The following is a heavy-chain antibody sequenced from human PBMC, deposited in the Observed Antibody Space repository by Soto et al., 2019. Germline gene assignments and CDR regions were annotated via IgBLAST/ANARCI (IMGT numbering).Heavy chain of an antibody. V-gene: IGHV4-31*03. CDR2: IYCSGST. CDR1: GGSISSGGYY. CDR3: AASCVGCGGFNYYGMDV. J-gene: IGHJ6*02. D-gene: IGHD2-21*01. Sequence: QVQLQESGPGLVKPSQTLSLTCTVSGGSISSGGYYWSWIRQHPGKGLEWIGYIYCSGSTYYNPSLKRRVTLSVDTSKNQCSLKLSSVTAADTAVYYCAASCVGCGGFNYYGMDVWGQGTTVTVSS.